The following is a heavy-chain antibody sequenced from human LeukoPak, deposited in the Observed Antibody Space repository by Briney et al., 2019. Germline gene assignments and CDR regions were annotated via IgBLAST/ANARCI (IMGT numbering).Heavy chain of an antibody. V-gene: IGHV3-48*03. Sequence: LPGGSLRLSCAASGFTFSSYEMNWVRQAPGKGLEWVSYISSSGSTIYYADSVKGRFTISRDNAKNSLYLQMNSLRAEDTAVYYCALTTVVTGHKDYYMDVWGNGTTVTISS. D-gene: IGHD4-23*01. CDR1: GFTFSSYE. CDR3: ALTTVVTGHKDYYMDV. J-gene: IGHJ6*03. CDR2: ISSSGSTI.